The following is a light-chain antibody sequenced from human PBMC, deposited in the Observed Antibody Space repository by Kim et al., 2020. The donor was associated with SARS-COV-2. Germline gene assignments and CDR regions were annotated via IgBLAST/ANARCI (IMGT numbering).Light chain of an antibody. Sequence: ALGQTVRITCQGDSLRSYYASWYQQKPGQAPVLVIYGKNNRPSGIPDRFSGSSSGNTASLTITGAQAEDETDYYCNSRDSSGNHVVFGGGTQLTVL. CDR2: GKN. V-gene: IGLV3-19*01. CDR1: SLRSYY. CDR3: NSRDSSGNHVV. J-gene: IGLJ2*01.